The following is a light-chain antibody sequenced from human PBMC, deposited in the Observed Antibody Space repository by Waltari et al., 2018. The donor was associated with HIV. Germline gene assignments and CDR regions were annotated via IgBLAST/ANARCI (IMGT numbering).Light chain of an antibody. CDR2: SNN. Sequence: QSVLTQPPSASGTPGQRVTISCSGSSSNIGSNPINWYRQLPGTAPKLLIYSNNLWPSGVPARFSGSKSGTSASLSISGLQSEDEADYYCAAWDDSLHGYVFGTGTKVTVV. V-gene: IGLV1-44*01. CDR3: AAWDDSLHGYV. CDR1: SSNIGSNP. J-gene: IGLJ1*01.